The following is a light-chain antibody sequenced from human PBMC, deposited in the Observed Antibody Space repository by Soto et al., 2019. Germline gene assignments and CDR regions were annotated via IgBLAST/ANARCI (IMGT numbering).Light chain of an antibody. J-gene: IGLJ1*01. V-gene: IGLV1-44*01. Sequence: QSVLTQPPSASGTPGQRVTISCSGSSFNNGSNTVNWYQQLPGTAPKLLIYSNNQRPSGVPDRFSGSKSGTSASLAISGLQSEDEADYYCAAWDDSLNGFYVSGTGTKVTVL. CDR2: SNN. CDR3: AAWDDSLNGFYV. CDR1: SFNNGSNT.